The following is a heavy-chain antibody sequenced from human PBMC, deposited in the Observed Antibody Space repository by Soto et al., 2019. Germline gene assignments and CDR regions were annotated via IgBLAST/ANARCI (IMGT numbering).Heavy chain of an antibody. D-gene: IGHD6-6*01. CDR1: GGTFSSYA. CDR2: IIPIFGTA. CDR3: ARSSGHSSSSYYYYGMDV. Sequence: QVQLVQSGAEVKRPGSSGKVSCKASGGTFSSYAFSWVRQALGKGLEWLGGIIPIFGTANYARKFQGRVTITADESTSTAYMELSSLRSEDTAVYYCARSSGHSSSSYYYYGMDVWGQGTTVTVSS. J-gene: IGHJ6*02. V-gene: IGHV1-69*01.